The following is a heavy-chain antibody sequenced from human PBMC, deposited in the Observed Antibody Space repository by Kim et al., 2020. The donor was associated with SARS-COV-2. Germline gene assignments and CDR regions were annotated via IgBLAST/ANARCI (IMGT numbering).Heavy chain of an antibody. CDR1: GYSFTSYW. CDR2: IDPSDSYT. D-gene: IGHD3-10*01. J-gene: IGHJ4*02. V-gene: IGHV5-10-1*01. CDR3: VRQARGLLWFGESTDY. Sequence: GESLKISCKGSGYSFTSYWISWVRQMPGKGLEWMGRIDPSDSYTNYSPSFQGHVTISADKSISTAYLQWSSLKASDTAMYYCVRQARGLLWFGESTDYWGQGTLVTVSS.